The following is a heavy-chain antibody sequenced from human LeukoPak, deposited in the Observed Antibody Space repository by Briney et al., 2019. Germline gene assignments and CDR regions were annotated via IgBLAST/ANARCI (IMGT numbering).Heavy chain of an antibody. J-gene: IGHJ4*02. D-gene: IGHD4-23*01. CDR1: GVSIRSSTNW. CDR3: LHGGNSGDWVF. Sequence: SETLSLTCTVPGVSIRSSTNWWAWVRQAPGKGLEWIGEVFHSGSTNYNPSLKSRVTMSADKSKNQFSLNLSSVTAADTAVYYCLHGGNSGDWVFWGQGTLVTVSS. CDR2: VFHSGST. V-gene: IGHV4-4*02.